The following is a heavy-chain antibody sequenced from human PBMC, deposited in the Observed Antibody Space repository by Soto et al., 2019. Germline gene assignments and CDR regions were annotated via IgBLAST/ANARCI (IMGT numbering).Heavy chain of an antibody. CDR3: AKEGKYSSSSGGPPYYYYGMDV. V-gene: IGHV3-23*01. CDR2: ISGSGGST. CDR1: GFTFSSYA. Sequence: GGSLRLSSAASGFTFSSYAMSWVRQTPGKGLEWVTAISGSGGSTYYADKVKGRFTISRDNSKKTLYLQMNSLRAEDTAVYYCAKEGKYSSSSGGPPYYYYGMDVWGQGTTVTVSS. J-gene: IGHJ6*02. D-gene: IGHD6-6*01.